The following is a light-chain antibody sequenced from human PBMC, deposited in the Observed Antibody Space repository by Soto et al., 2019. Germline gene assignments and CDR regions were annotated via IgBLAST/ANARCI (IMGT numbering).Light chain of an antibody. CDR3: RQYNSSWT. CDR2: DDS. V-gene: IGKV1-5*01. Sequence: DTQRIPSTWTRSASVGGRVPITRRASQSISSWLAWYQQKPGKDPKILIYDDSSLESGVPSRFRRRGSGTEFTLPIRRLKPEEFATDYCRQYNSSWTVGAGTKVDIK. J-gene: IGKJ4*02. CDR1: QSISSW.